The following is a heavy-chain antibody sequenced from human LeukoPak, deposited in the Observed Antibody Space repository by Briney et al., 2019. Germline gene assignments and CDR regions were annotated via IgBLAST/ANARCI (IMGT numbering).Heavy chain of an antibody. CDR2: IYYSGST. CDR3: ARVEYSGYDYRGAFDI. CDR1: GGSISSSSYY. J-gene: IGHJ3*02. D-gene: IGHD5-12*01. Sequence: PSETLSLTCTVSGGSISSSSYYWGWIRQPPGKGLEWIGSIYYSGSTYYNPSLKSRVTISVDTSKNQFSLKLSSVTAADTAVYYCARVEYSGYDYRGAFDIWGQGTMVTVSS. V-gene: IGHV4-39*07.